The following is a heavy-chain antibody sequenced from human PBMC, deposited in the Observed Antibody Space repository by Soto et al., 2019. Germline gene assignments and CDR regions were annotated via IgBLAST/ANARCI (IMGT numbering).Heavy chain of an antibody. CDR3: ARSSVVVIPAALAMDV. CDR2: IYPSDSDT. J-gene: IGHJ6*02. V-gene: IGHV5-51*01. D-gene: IGHD2-2*01. Sequence: GESLKLSCQGTGYRFTSHWIGWVRQMPGKGLEWMGIIYPSDSDTRYSPSFQGQVTFSVDKSISTAYLQWSSLKASDTAIYYCARSSVVVIPAALAMDVWGRGTTVTVSS. CDR1: GYRFTSHW.